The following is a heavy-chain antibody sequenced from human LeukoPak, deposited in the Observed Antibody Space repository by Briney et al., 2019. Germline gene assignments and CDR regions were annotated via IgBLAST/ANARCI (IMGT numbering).Heavy chain of an antibody. CDR1: GFTFSSYS. CDR3: ARDRLDYYDSNGYYCAFDI. V-gene: IGHV3-21*04. CDR2: ISSSSSYI. Sequence: GGSLRLSCAASGFTFSSYSMNWVRQAPGKGLEWVSSISSSSSYIYYADSVKGRFTISRDNAKNSLYLQMNSLRADDTAVYYCARDRLDYYDSNGYYCAFDIWGQGTMVTVSS. D-gene: IGHD3-22*01. J-gene: IGHJ3*02.